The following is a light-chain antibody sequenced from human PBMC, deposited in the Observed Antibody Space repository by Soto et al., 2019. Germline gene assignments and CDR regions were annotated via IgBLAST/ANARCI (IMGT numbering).Light chain of an antibody. Sequence: DIQMTQSPSSLSASIGDRVTITCRTSQNIKRYLNWYQQEPGKAPKLLIYAASILQSGVPSRFTGSGSGTDFTLAISSLQPEDFTTYYCQQSYSIPQTFGQGTKVEIK. CDR1: QNIKRY. V-gene: IGKV1-39*01. CDR3: QQSYSIPQT. CDR2: AAS. J-gene: IGKJ1*01.